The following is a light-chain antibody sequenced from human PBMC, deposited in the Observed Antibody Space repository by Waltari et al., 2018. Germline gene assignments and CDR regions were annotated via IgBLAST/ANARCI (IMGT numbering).Light chain of an antibody. CDR2: RNN. CDR3: ATWDDSLGGLWV. Sequence: QSVLTQPPSASGTTGQRVTISCSGTSFHIGSNSVPWYQPLPGTPPKLIMYRNNPRPSGVPDRFSGSKSGTSASLAISGLRSEDEAIYYCATWDDSLGGLWVFGGGTKVTVL. J-gene: IGLJ3*02. CDR1: SFHIGSNS. V-gene: IGLV1-47*01.